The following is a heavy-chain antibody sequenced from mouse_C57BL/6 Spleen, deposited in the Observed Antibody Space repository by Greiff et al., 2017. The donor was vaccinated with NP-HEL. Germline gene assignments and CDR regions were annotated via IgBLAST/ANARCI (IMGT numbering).Heavy chain of an antibody. Sequence: EVQLQQSGPVLVKPGASVKMSCKASGYTFTDYYMNWVKQSHGKSLEWIGVINPYNGGTSYNQKFKGKATLTVDKSSSTAYMELNSLTSEDSAVYYGALYTNQGSYAMDYWGQGTSVTVSS. CDR2: INPYNGGT. CDR3: ALYTNQGSYAMDY. CDR1: GYTFTDYY. V-gene: IGHV1-19*01. D-gene: IGHD1-3*01. J-gene: IGHJ4*01.